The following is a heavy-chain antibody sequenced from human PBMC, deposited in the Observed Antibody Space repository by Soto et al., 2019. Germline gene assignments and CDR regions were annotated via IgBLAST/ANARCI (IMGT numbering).Heavy chain of an antibody. CDR2: IYWDDDK. CDR3: AHSIYSSSCGTFDY. CDR1: GFSLSTSGVG. J-gene: IGHJ4*02. Sequence: QITLKESGPTLEKPTQTLTLTCTFSGFSLSTSGVGVGWIRQPPGKALEWLALIYWDDDKRYSPSLKSRLTITKDTSKNQVVLTMTNMDPVDTATYFCAHSIYSSSCGTFDYWGQGTLVTVSS. V-gene: IGHV2-5*02. D-gene: IGHD6-13*01.